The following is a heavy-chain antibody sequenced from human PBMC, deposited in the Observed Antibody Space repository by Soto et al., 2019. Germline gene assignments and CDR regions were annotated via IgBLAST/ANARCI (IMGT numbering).Heavy chain of an antibody. Sequence: ASVKVSCKASGYTFTRYTMNWVRQAPGQRLEWMGWINPDNGNTKSSQKFQDRVIITRDTSASTAYMDMSSLRSEDTAVYYCARGIATGQLDPWGQGTLVPVSS. CDR2: INPDNGNT. V-gene: IGHV1-3*01. CDR3: ARGIATGQLDP. J-gene: IGHJ5*02. CDR1: GYTFTRYT. D-gene: IGHD2-15*01.